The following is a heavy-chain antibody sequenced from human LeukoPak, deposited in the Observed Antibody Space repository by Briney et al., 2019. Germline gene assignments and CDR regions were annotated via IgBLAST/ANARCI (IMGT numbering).Heavy chain of an antibody. Sequence: GASVKVSCKVSGDTLTELSMHWVRQAPGKGLEWMGGFDPEDGETIYAQKFQGRVTMTEDTSTDTAYMELSSLRSEDTAVYYCATGSYDSSGYYSRNLFDYWGQGTLVTVSS. D-gene: IGHD3-22*01. CDR1: GDTLTELS. CDR2: FDPEDGET. J-gene: IGHJ4*02. V-gene: IGHV1-24*01. CDR3: ATGSYDSSGYYSRNLFDY.